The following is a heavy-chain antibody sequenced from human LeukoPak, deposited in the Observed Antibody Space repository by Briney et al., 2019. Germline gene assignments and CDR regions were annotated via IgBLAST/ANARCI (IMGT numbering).Heavy chain of an antibody. D-gene: IGHD6-13*01. CDR1: GFTVSSNH. V-gene: IGHV3-53*01. J-gene: IGHJ4*02. CDR2: IYSGGST. CDR3: ARGLRAAAGNY. Sequence: PGGSLRLSCAASGFTVSSNHMSWVRQAPGKGLEWVSIIYSGGSTYYADSMKGRFTISRDNSKNTLFLQMNSLRAEDTAVYYCARGLRAAAGNYWGQGTLVTVSS.